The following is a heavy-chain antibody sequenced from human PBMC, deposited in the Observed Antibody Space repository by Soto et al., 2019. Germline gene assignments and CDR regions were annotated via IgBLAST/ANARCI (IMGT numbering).Heavy chain of an antibody. D-gene: IGHD1-26*01. CDR2: INSDGSST. J-gene: IGHJ6*03. Sequence: EVHLVESGGGLVQPGGSLRLSCAASGFTFSSYWMHWVRQAPGKGLVWVSRINSDGSSTSYAHSVKGRFTISRDNAKNTLYLQMNSLRAENTAVYYCARREDNNPVFIYMDLWGKWTTVTVSS. CDR1: GFTFSSYW. CDR3: ARREDNNPVFIYMDL. V-gene: IGHV3-74*01.